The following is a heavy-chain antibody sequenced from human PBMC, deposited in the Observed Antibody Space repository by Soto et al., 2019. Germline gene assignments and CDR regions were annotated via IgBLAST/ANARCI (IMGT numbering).Heavy chain of an antibody. CDR3: SCRRRAPGNYYHGVEV. CDR2: ISSSGGNT. Sequence: GGSLRLSCAASAFTFSTYAMSWVRQAPGKGLEWVSGISSSGGNTYYADSVQGRFTISRDNSKNTLYLQRNSLRAEDTAIYYCSCRRRAPGNYYHGVEVWGLGTTVTVSS. CDR1: AFTFSTYA. V-gene: IGHV3-23*01. D-gene: IGHD1-1*01. J-gene: IGHJ6*02.